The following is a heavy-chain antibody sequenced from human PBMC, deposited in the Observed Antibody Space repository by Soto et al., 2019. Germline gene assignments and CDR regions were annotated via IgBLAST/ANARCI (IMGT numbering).Heavy chain of an antibody. CDR3: ARDRGRNLLQTVDY. V-gene: IGHV3-64*01. D-gene: IGHD3-22*01. CDR2: ISSNGGST. CDR1: GFTFSSYA. Sequence: EVQLVESGGGLVQPGGSLRLSCAASGFTFSSYAMHWVRQAPGKGLEYVSAISSNGGSTYYANSVKGRFTISRDNSKNTLYLQMGSLRAEDMAVYYCARDRGRNLLQTVDYWGQGTLVTVSS. J-gene: IGHJ4*02.